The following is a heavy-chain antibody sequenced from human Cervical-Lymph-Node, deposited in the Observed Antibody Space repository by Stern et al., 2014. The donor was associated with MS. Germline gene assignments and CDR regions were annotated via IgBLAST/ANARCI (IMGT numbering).Heavy chain of an antibody. D-gene: IGHD5-24*01. J-gene: IGHJ4*02. Sequence: QVQLQESGPGLVKPSQTLSLTCTVSGDSINNGNYYWSWIRQPPGKGLEWIAYIHYSGIIHYNPSLKSRFTVSLDTPKNQFALKVNSVTAADTAVYYCARLEMATISFDYWGQGALVTVSS. CDR2: IHYSGII. V-gene: IGHV4-30-4*01. CDR3: ARLEMATISFDY. CDR1: GDSINNGNYY.